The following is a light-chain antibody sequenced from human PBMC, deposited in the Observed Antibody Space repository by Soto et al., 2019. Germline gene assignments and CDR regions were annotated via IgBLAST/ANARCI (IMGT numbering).Light chain of an antibody. CDR2: GAS. J-gene: IGKJ4*01. Sequence: ELVMTQSPATLSVSPGERATLSCRASQSVSSNLAWYQQKPGQAPRLLIYGASSRATGSPARFSGSGSGTEFTLTISSLQSEDFAVYYCQQYNNWPLTFGGGTKVDIK. V-gene: IGKV3-15*01. CDR1: QSVSSN. CDR3: QQYNNWPLT.